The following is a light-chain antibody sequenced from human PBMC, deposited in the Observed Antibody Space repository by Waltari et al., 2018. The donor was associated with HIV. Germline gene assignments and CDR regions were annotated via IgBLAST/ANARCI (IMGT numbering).Light chain of an antibody. CDR1: SSDIGSYNY. CDR3: SSFTTSNTLL. J-gene: IGLJ2*01. CDR2: EVN. Sequence: QSALTQPASVSGSPGQSITVSCTGTSSDIGSYNYVSWYQQTPGTAPKLVIYEVNNRPSGISNRFSGSKSGTTASLTISGLQTEDEAHYYCSSFTTSNTLLFGGGTMVTVL. V-gene: IGLV2-14*01.